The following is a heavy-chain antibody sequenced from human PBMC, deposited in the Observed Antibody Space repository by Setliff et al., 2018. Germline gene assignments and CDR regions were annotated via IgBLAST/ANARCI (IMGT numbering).Heavy chain of an antibody. CDR2: ISPYSGES. CDR3: ARGPVDFVVVPAAAVFDF. V-gene: IGHV1-18*01. CDR1: GFSFSTFG. D-gene: IGHD2-2*03. Sequence: ASVKVSCKTSGFSFSTFGFTWVRQAPGQGLEWMGWISPYSGESNYAQKFQDRLTVTADTSTSTAYMELRSLRSDDTAVYYCARGPVDFVVVPAAAVFDFWGQGTLVTAPQ. J-gene: IGHJ4*02.